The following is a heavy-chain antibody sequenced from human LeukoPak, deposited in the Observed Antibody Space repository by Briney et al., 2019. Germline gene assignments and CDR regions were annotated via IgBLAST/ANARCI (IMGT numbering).Heavy chain of an antibody. CDR1: GYTFTKYD. CDR2: ISAYNGNT. V-gene: IGHV1-18*01. J-gene: IGHJ4*02. D-gene: IGHD6-19*01. CDR3: ARDKGIAVAGYLDY. Sequence: ASVTVSCKASGYTFTKYDITWVRQAPGQGPEWMGWISAYNGNTNYAQKLQGRVTMTTDTSTSTAYMELRSPRSDDTAVYYCARDKGIAVAGYLDYWGQGTLVTVSS.